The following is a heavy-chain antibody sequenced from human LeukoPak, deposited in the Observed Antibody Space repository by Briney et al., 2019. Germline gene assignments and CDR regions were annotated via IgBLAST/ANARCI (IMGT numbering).Heavy chain of an antibody. CDR2: ISAYNGNT. D-gene: IGHD1-26*01. Sequence: GASVKVSCKASGYTFTGYYMHWVRQAPGQGLEWMGWISAYNGNTNYAQKLQGRVTMTTDTSTSTAYMELRSLRSDDTAVYYCARARGSYSHADYWGQGTLVTVSS. J-gene: IGHJ4*02. CDR1: GYTFTGYY. V-gene: IGHV1-18*04. CDR3: ARARGSYSHADY.